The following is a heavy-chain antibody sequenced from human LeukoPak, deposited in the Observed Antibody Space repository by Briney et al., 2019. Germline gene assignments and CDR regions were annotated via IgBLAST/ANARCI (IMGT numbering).Heavy chain of an antibody. J-gene: IGHJ3*02. CDR2: IIPIFGTA. D-gene: IGHD4-17*01. CDR1: GYTFTGYY. CDR3: AREDGGYGDYGISPDAFDI. Sequence: GASVKVSCKASGYTFTGYYMHWVRQAPGQGLEWMGGIIPIFGTANYAQKFQGRVTITADESTSTAYMELSSLRSEDTAVYYCAREDGGYGDYGISPDAFDIWGQGTMVTVSS. V-gene: IGHV1-69*13.